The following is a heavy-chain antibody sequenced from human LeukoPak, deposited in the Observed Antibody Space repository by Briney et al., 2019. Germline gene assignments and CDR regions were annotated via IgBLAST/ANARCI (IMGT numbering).Heavy chain of an antibody. J-gene: IGHJ4*02. CDR2: ISYDGSSE. CDR3: ASQKDYYFDY. CDR1: GFTFSTYV. V-gene: IGHV3-30-3*01. Sequence: PGGSLRLSCAASGFTFSTYVMHWVRQAPGKGLEWVSVISYDGSSEYHAEFVKGRFTISRDNSKNTLYLQVNTLRAEDTAVYYCASQKDYYFDYWGQGTLVTVSS.